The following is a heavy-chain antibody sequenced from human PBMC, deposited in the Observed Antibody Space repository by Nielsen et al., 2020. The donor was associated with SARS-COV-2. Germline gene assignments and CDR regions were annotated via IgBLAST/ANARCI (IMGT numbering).Heavy chain of an antibody. V-gene: IGHV3-30*18. CDR3: AKDSPYYDFWSGYPSGGMDV. CDR2: ISYDGSNK. CDR1: GFTFSSYG. D-gene: IGHD3-3*01. Sequence: SLKISCAASGFTFSSYGMHWVRQAPGKGLEWVAVISYDGSNKYYADSVKGRFTISRDNSKNTLYLQMNSLRAEDTAVYYCAKDSPYYDFWSGYPSGGMDVWGQGTTVTVSS. J-gene: IGHJ6*02.